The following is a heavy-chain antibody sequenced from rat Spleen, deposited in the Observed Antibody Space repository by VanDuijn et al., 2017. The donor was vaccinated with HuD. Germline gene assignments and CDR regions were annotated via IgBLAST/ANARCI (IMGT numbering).Heavy chain of an antibody. D-gene: IGHD1-11*01. J-gene: IGHJ2*01. Sequence: EVKLVESGGGLVQPGRSLKLSCAASGFNFNDYWMGWVRQAPGKGLEWIGEINKDSSTVKYAPSLKDKFTISRDNAQNILYLQMSKLGSEDTAIYYCAREREGIVSWGQGVMVTVSS. CDR2: INKDSSTV. CDR1: GFNFNDYW. V-gene: IGHV4-2*01. CDR3: AREREGIVS.